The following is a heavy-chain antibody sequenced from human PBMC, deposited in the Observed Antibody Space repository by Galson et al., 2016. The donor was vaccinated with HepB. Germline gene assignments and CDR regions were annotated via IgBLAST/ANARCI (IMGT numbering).Heavy chain of an antibody. CDR1: GYSFTNYW. V-gene: IGHV5-51*03. D-gene: IGHD5-18*01. CDR2: IYPGDSDT. Sequence: QSGAEVKKPGDSLKISCKGSGYSFTNYWIGWVRQMPGKGLEWMGIIYPGDSDTRYSPSFQGQVTISAYESISTAYLQWSSLKASDTAMYYCARPRDTAMAVDYWGQGTLVTVSA. CDR3: ARPRDTAMAVDY. J-gene: IGHJ4*02.